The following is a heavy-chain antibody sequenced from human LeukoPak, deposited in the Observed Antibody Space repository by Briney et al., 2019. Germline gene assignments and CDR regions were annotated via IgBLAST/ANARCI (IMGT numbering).Heavy chain of an antibody. V-gene: IGHV1-2*02. Sequence: GASVKVSCKASGYTFTGYYMHWVRQAPGQGLEWMGWINPNSGGTNYAQKFQGRVTMTRDTSISTAYMELSRLRSDDTAVYYCAREVVTRTAMAKGYQDYWGQGTVVTVSS. CDR2: INPNSGGT. D-gene: IGHD5-18*01. J-gene: IGHJ4*02. CDR3: AREVVTRTAMAKGYQDY. CDR1: GYTFTGYY.